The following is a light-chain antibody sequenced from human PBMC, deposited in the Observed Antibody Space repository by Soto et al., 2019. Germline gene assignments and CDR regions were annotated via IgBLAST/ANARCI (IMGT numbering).Light chain of an antibody. CDR3: AAWDDSLTGVV. V-gene: IGLV1-44*01. Sequence: QSVLTQPPSASGTPGQRVTISCSGSSSNIGSNTVNWYQQLPGTAPKLLIYSNNQLPSGVPDRFSGSKSGTSASLAISGLQSEDEADYYCAAWDDSLTGVVFGGGTKLTVL. J-gene: IGLJ2*01. CDR2: SNN. CDR1: SSNIGSNT.